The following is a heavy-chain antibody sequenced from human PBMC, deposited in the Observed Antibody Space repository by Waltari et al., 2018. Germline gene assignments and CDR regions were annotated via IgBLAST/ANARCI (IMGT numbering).Heavy chain of an antibody. CDR3: AGSYSNYIKRIFSATWP. Sequence: QVQLQQWGAGLLKPSETLSLTCAVDGGSFSGYFWSWIRQPPGKGLEWIGEINHSGSKNYIPSLKSLVTISVDTSHRQLSLKLSSVTAADTAVYYFAGSYSNYIKRIFSATWPWGQGTLVTVST. CDR2: INHSGSK. CDR1: GGSFSGYF. V-gene: IGHV4-34*02. J-gene: IGHJ4*02. D-gene: IGHD4-4*01.